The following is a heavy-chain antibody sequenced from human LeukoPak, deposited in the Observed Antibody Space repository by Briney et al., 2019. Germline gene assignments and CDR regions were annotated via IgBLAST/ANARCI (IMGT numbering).Heavy chain of an antibody. J-gene: IGHJ4*02. V-gene: IGHV3-7*01. D-gene: IGHD6-13*01. CDR3: AKNQFLYSSSWYYFDY. Sequence: PGGSLRLSCAGSGFTFSDFWMTWARQTPGKGLEWVANIKEDGTEKNLVDSVKGRFTISRDNSKNTLYLQMNSLRAEDTAFYYCAKNQFLYSSSWYYFDYWGQGSLVTVSS. CDR2: IKEDGTEK. CDR1: GFTFSDFW.